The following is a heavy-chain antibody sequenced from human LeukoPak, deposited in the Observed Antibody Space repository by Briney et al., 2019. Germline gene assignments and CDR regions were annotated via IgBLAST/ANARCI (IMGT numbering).Heavy chain of an antibody. CDR3: AKDIPISGSYFH. CDR2: ISNSAST. J-gene: IGHJ4*02. V-gene: IGHV3-23*01. Sequence: GGSLRLSCAASGFTFSSYPMNWVRQAPGKGLEWVSAISNSASTYYADSVKGRFTISRDNSKNTLYLQMNSLRAEDTAIYYCAKDIPISGSYFHWGRGTLVTVSP. CDR1: GFTFSSYP. D-gene: IGHD1-26*01.